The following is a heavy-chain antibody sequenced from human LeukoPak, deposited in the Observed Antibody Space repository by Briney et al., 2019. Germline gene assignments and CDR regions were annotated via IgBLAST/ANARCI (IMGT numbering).Heavy chain of an antibody. V-gene: IGHV4-39*07. J-gene: IGHJ4*02. Sequence: SETLSLTCTVSDGSISSSPCYWGWIRQSPGKGLEWFGTICSGGSTYYNPSLKSRVTISVDTSKNQFSLKLSSLTAADTAVYYCVKDRGNHVTDYWGQGTLVTVSS. D-gene: IGHD1-14*01. CDR1: DGSISSSPCY. CDR2: ICSGGST. CDR3: VKDRGNHVTDY.